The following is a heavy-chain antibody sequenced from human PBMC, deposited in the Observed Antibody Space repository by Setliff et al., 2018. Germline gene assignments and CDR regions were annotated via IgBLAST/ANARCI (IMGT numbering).Heavy chain of an antibody. CDR3: ARDPLTTNRRRAFDI. CDR2: VYSSGSP. J-gene: IGHJ3*02. V-gene: IGHV4-39*07. Sequence: SETLSLTCNVSGASISGSAYYWGWIRQPPGKGLEWIGSVYSSGSPYYNPSLKSRVTISMDTSKNQFSLKVNSLTAADTAVYYCARDPLTTNRRRAFDIWGQGTRSPSPQ. D-gene: IGHD4-17*01. CDR1: GASISGSAYY.